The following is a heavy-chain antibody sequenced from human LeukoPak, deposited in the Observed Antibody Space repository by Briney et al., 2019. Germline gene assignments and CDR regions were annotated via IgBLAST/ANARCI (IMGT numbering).Heavy chain of an antibody. CDR2: ITSSGADI. Sequence: GGFLRLSCAASGFTFSDYYMSWIRQAPGKGLEWVAYITSSGADIYYADSVKGRFTISRDNAKNALFLRMNSLRVEDTATYYCASDIVATSGDFWGQGTLVSLSS. CDR3: ASDIVATSGDF. D-gene: IGHD5-12*01. V-gene: IGHV3-11*01. CDR1: GFTFSDYY. J-gene: IGHJ4*02.